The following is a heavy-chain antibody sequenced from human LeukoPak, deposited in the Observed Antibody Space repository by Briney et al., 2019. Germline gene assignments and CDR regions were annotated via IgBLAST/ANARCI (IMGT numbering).Heavy chain of an antibody. Sequence: KSSETLSLTCTVSGGSISSGGYYWSWIRQHPGKGLEWVVYIYYSGSTYYNPSLKSRVTISVDTSKNQFSLKLSSVTAADTAVYYCARVILSRPRGRENAFDIWGQGTMVTVSS. J-gene: IGHJ3*02. V-gene: IGHV4-31*03. CDR1: GGSISSGGYY. CDR3: ARVILSRPRGRENAFDI. D-gene: IGHD3-10*01. CDR2: IYYSGST.